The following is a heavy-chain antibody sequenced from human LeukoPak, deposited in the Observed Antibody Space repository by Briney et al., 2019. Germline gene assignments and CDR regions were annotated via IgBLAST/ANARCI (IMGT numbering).Heavy chain of an antibody. CDR1: GGSFSGYY. Sequence: PSETLSLTCAVYGGSFSGYYWSWIRQPPGKGLEWIGEINHSGSTNYNPPLKSRVTISVDTSKNQFSLKLSSVTAADTAVYYCARNRHKLRPGDYWGQGTLVTVSS. D-gene: IGHD3-16*01. V-gene: IGHV4-34*01. CDR2: INHSGST. J-gene: IGHJ4*02. CDR3: ARNRHKLRPGDY.